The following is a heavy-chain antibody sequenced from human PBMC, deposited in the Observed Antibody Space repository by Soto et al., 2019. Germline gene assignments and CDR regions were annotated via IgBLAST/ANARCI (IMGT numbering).Heavy chain of an antibody. CDR1: GGTFSSYT. CDR3: ARAQAIFGVVTLDY. D-gene: IGHD3-3*01. V-gene: IGHV1-69*02. CDR2: IIPILGIA. J-gene: IGHJ4*02. Sequence: SVKVSCKASGGTFSSYTISWVRQAPGQGLEWMGRIIPILGIANYAQKFQGRVTITADKSTSTAYMELSSLRSEDTAVYYCARAQAIFGVVTLDYWGQGTLVTVSS.